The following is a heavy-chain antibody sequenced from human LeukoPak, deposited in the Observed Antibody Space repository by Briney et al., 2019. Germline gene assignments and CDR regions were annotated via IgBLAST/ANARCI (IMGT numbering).Heavy chain of an antibody. J-gene: IGHJ4*02. CDR1: GFTFNTFN. Sequence: PGGSLRLSCAASGFTFNTFNMNWVRQAPGKGPEWVAIIKDDGSETNYVDSVRGRFTISRDNAQNSLYLQMHSLRVEDTAVYYCARDWTDRSSHSIDYWGQGSLVTVSS. CDR3: ARDWTDRSSHSIDY. D-gene: IGHD6-13*01. V-gene: IGHV3-7*01. CDR2: IKDDGSET.